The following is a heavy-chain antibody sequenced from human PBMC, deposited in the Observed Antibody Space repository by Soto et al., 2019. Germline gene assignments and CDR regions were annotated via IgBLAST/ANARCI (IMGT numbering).Heavy chain of an antibody. D-gene: IGHD3-10*01. CDR3: ARDRLTMVRGVTEYYFDY. CDR1: GFTFSSYA. Sequence: GGSLRLSCSVSGFTFSSYAMHWVRQAPGKGLEYVGSISSEGASTYYPDSVKGRFIISRDNAKNSLYLQMNSLRDEDTAVYYCARDRLTMVRGVTEYYFDYWGQGTLVTVSS. CDR2: ISSEGAST. V-gene: IGHV3-64*04. J-gene: IGHJ4*02.